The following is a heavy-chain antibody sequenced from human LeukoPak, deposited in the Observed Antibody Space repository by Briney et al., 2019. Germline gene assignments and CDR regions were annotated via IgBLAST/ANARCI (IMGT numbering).Heavy chain of an antibody. D-gene: IGHD3-9*01. CDR2: IDLSSTYI. CDR3: ARVSQYYDILTGHAAYGNDY. J-gene: IGHJ4*02. CDR1: RFNFSSYT. Sequence: KTGGSLRLSRSASRFNFSSYTMNWVGQAAGKGLPWVSSIDLSSTYIYYADSVKGRFTISRDNAQNSLYLQMNSLRAEDTAVYYCARVSQYYDILTGHAAYGNDYWGQGTLVTVSS. V-gene: IGHV3-21*01.